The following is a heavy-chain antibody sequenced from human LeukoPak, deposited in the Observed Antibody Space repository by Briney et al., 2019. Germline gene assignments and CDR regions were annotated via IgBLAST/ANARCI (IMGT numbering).Heavy chain of an antibody. Sequence: GGSLRLSCAASGFSFSSYSMYWVRQAPGKGLEWVAYISSSSNTIYYADSVKGRFTISRDNAKNSLYLQMNSLRAEDTAVYYCARDGYYDLGYFDLWGRGTLVTVSS. J-gene: IGHJ2*01. CDR2: ISSSSNTI. CDR1: GFSFSSYS. D-gene: IGHD3-22*01. V-gene: IGHV3-48*04. CDR3: ARDGYYDLGYFDL.